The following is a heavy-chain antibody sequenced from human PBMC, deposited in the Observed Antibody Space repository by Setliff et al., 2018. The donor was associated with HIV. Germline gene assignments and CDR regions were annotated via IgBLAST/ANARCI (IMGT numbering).Heavy chain of an antibody. CDR1: GSTFSSYS. CDR3: ARLSAVTTIDY. V-gene: IGHV3-21*01. J-gene: IGHJ4*02. CDR2: ISSSSSYI. D-gene: IGHD6-19*01. Sequence: PGGSLRLSCAASGSTFSSYSMNWVRQAPGKGLEWVSSISSSSSYIYYADSVKGRFTISRDNAKNSLYLQMNSLRAEDTAVYYCARLSAVTTIDYWGQGTLVTVSS.